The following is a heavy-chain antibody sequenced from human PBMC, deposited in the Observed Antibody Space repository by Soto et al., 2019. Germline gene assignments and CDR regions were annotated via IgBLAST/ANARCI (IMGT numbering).Heavy chain of an antibody. V-gene: IGHV3-74*01. Sequence: EVQLVESGGGLVQPGGSLRLSCAASGFTFSSYWMHWVRQAPGKGLVWVSRINSDGSSTSYADSVKGRFTISRDNAKNTRYLHMSSLSAEDTAVYYCARMGPAYYDGAGSDFDFWGQVTLVTVSS. J-gene: IGHJ4*02. CDR1: GFTFSSYW. CDR2: INSDGSST. CDR3: ARMGPAYYDGAGSDFDF. D-gene: IGHD3-10*01.